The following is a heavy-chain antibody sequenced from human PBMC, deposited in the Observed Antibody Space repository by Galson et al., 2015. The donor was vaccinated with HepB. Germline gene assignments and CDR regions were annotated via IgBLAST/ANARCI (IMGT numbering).Heavy chain of an antibody. CDR3: VRNRGYDLYSRGYFDN. J-gene: IGHJ4*02. V-gene: IGHV3-23*01. CDR2: LSGSGSNT. D-gene: IGHD5-12*01. CDR1: GFTFSNFA. Sequence: SLRLSCATSGFTFSNFAMAWVRQAPGGGLEWVSTLSGSGSNTYFADSVKGRFTISRDNSNNTLFLHINGLRAEDTAIYFCVRNRGYDLYSRGYFDNWGLGTLVTVSS.